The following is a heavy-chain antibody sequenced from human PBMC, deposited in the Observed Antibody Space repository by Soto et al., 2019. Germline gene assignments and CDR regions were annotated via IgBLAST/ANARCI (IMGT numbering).Heavy chain of an antibody. CDR3: ERVYGSGGSCSPFAY. CDR2: ISGSDDST. Sequence: PGGSLRLSCAASGFTFSSYAMSWVRQAPGKGLEWVSVISGSDDSTYYADSVKGRFTISRDNAKNTLYLQMNSLRAEDTAVYYFERVYGSGGSCSPFAYGGQGTWVPVSS. CDR1: GFTFSSYA. V-gene: IGHV3-23*01. J-gene: IGHJ4*02. D-gene: IGHD2-15*01.